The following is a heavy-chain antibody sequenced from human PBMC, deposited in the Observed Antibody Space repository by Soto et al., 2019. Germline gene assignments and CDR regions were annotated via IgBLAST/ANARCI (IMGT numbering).Heavy chain of an antibody. CDR2: MNPNSGNT. CDR1: GYTFTSYD. J-gene: IGHJ6*02. V-gene: IGHV1-8*01. D-gene: IGHD3-3*01. Sequence: QVQLVQSGAEVKKPGASVKVSCKASGYTFTSYDINWVRQATGQGLEWMGWMNPNSGNTGYAQKFQGRVTMTRNTSISTAYMELSSLRSEVTAEYYCARWPDGDYYYGMDVWGQGTTVTVSS. CDR3: ARWPDGDYYYGMDV.